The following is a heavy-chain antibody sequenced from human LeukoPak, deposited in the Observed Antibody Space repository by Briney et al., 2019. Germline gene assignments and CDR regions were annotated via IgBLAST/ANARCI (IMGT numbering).Heavy chain of an antibody. CDR1: GYTFTGYQ. CDR3: AIEPTGSGHPGDV. Sequence: GASVKVSCKASGYTFTGYQIPWVRQAPGQGLEGMSCINPNTAATEYPQKFQGRVTVTSDTPVTTAYMELSALTYDDTATYYCAIEPTGSGHPGDVWGQGTMVTVSS. CDR2: INPNTAAT. D-gene: IGHD6-19*01. J-gene: IGHJ3*01. V-gene: IGHV1-2*02.